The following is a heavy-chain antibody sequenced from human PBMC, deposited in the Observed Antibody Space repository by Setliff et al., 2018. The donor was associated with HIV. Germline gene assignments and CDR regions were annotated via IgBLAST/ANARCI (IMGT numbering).Heavy chain of an antibody. Sequence: ETLSLTCTVSDDSISSNYWSWIRQSAGKGLKWVGRIYTGGRTNYNPSLKGRVTMSVDTSKNQFSLNLSSVTAADTAVYYCARDRMPMASWVPDKWGQGTLVTVSS. CDR3: ARDRMPMASWVPDK. J-gene: IGHJ4*02. CDR1: DDSISSNY. D-gene: IGHD2-2*01. CDR2: IYTGGRT. V-gene: IGHV4-4*07.